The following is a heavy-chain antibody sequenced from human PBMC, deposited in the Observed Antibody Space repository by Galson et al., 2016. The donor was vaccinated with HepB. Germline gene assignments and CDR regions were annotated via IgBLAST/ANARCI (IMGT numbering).Heavy chain of an antibody. J-gene: IGHJ6*02. V-gene: IGHV3-21*04. Sequence: SLRLSCAASGFTFSTYSMNWVRQAPGKGLEWVSFISITSGYKYYADSLKGRFTIARDNAKNSLSLQMNSLRTEDTAVYYCARSGAWSISWMDLWGQGATVTVSS. D-gene: IGHD6-19*01. CDR3: ARSGAWSISWMDL. CDR1: GFTFSTYS. CDR2: ISITSGYK.